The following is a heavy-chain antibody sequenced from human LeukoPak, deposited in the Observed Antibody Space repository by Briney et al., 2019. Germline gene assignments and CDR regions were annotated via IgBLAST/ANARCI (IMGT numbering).Heavy chain of an antibody. J-gene: IGHJ6*02. CDR2: IYYSGST. V-gene: IGHV4-59*01. Sequence: SETLSLTCTVSGGSIGVYYWSWIRQPPGKGLEWIGYIYYSGSTNYNPSLKSRVTISVDTSKNQFSLKLSSVTAADTAVYYCARDRNYYGSGRPYYYYGMDVWGQGTTVTVSS. CDR1: GGSIGVYY. D-gene: IGHD3-10*01. CDR3: ARDRNYYGSGRPYYYYGMDV.